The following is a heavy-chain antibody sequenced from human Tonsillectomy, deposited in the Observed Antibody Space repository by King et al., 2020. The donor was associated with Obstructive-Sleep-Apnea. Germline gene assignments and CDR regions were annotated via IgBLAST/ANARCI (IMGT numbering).Heavy chain of an antibody. D-gene: IGHD4-11*01. CDR1: GFTFGDHA. Sequence: VQLVESGGGLVQPGRSLRLSCTASGFTFGDHAMSWFRQAPGKGLEWVGFIRSKAYSGATEYAASVKGRFTISRDDSKGIAYLQMSSLKTEDTSVYYCTRPSTVVDYYLFGMDVWGQGTTVTVSS. CDR3: TRPSTVVDYYLFGMDV. CDR2: IRSKAYSGAT. J-gene: IGHJ6*02. V-gene: IGHV3-49*03.